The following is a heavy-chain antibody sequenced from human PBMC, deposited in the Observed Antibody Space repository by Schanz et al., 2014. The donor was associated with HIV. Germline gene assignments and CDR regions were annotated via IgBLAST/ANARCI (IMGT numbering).Heavy chain of an antibody. J-gene: IGHJ6*02. CDR1: GFTFSNYA. CDR3: ANSGYCTNGICYTRGDGMDV. V-gene: IGHV3-23*01. CDR2: ITGSSAHT. Sequence: EVQLLESGGGLVQPGGSRRLSCAASGFTFSNYAMSWVRQAPGKGLDWVSAITGSSAHTYYADSVKGRFTISRDNCKNTLYLQMNGLRAEDAAVYYCANSGYCTNGICYTRGDGMDVWGQWTTVTVSS. D-gene: IGHD2-8*01.